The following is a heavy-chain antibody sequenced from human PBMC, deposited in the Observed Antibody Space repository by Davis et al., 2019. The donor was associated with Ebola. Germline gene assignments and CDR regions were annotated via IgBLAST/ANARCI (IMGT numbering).Heavy chain of an antibody. CDR3: AKAESQSGSHYALDF. V-gene: IGHV3-30*18. J-gene: IGHJ4*02. CDR1: GFIFNDYS. Sequence: GESLKISCTASGFIFNDYSMYWVRQAPGKGLEYVASYDGNDIFYAHSVQGRFTISRDNSENTFYLQMISLRVDDTAVYFCAKAESQSGSHYALDFWGQGTLVAVSS. CDR2: YDGNDI. D-gene: IGHD1-26*01.